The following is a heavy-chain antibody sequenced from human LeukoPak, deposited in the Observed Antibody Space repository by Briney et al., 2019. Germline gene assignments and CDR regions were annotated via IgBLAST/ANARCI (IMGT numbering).Heavy chain of an antibody. J-gene: IGHJ4*02. CDR2: IFHDGNT. Sequence: TSETLSLTCAVSGGSVNNYWWSWVRQPPGKGLEWIGEIFHDGNTNYNPSLESRVTISVDRSNNQFSLKLISVTAADTAVYYCAKSPRTVNTIFDSWGQGTLVTVSS. CDR1: GGSVNNYW. V-gene: IGHV4-4*02. CDR3: AKSPRTVNTIFDS. D-gene: IGHD3-3*01.